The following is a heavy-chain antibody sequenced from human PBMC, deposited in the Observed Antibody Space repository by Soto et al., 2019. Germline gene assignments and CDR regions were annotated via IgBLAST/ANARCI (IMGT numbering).Heavy chain of an antibody. CDR2: ISGSGGST. V-gene: IGHV3-23*01. Sequence: GGSLILSCAASGFTFRTYAMSWVRQAPGKGLEWVLGISGSGGSTYYAGSGKGRFTISRDNSKNTLYLQLNSLRGEDTAVYYWARGAGEWSFAYMDVWGKGTTVTVSS. J-gene: IGHJ6*03. CDR3: ARGAGEWSFAYMDV. D-gene: IGHD3-3*01. CDR1: GFTFRTYA.